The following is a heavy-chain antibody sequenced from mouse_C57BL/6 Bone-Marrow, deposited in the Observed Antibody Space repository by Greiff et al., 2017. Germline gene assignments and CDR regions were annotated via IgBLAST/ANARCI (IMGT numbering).Heavy chain of an antibody. V-gene: IGHV1-64*01. D-gene: IGHD2-10*02. CDR2: IHPNSGST. CDR3: ARYGKGDWYVDV. J-gene: IGHJ1*03. Sequence: QVQLQQPGAELVKPGASVKLSCKASGYTFTSYWMHWVKQRPGQGLEWIGMIHPNSGSTNYNEKFKSKATLTVDKSSSTAYMQLSSLTSEDSAVXYCARYGKGDWYVDVWGTGTTVTVSS. CDR1: GYTFTSYW.